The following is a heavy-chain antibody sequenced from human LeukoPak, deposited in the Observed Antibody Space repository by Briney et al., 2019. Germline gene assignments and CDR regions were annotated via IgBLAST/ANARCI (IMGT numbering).Heavy chain of an antibody. J-gene: IGHJ4*02. CDR3: ARGLCGGDCYSD. V-gene: IGHV3-48*03. D-gene: IGHD2-21*02. CDR1: GFTFSSYE. CDR2: ISSSGNTI. Sequence: GGSLRLSCTASGFTFSSYEMNWVRQAPAKGLEWVSYISSSGNTIYYADSVKGRFIISRDNAKNSLYLQMNSLRAEDTATYYCARGLCGGDCYSDWGQGTLVTVSS.